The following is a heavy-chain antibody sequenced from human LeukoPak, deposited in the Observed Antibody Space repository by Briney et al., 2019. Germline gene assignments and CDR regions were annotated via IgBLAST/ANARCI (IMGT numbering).Heavy chain of an antibody. J-gene: IGHJ4*02. CDR3: AQIRCNYSNTSGYYGYLFDY. CDR2: IFSNDEK. Sequence: SGPVLVKPTETLTLTFTVSGFSLINTRMGVSWIRQPPGKALEWLAHIFSNDEKSYSTSLKSRLTISRDTSKSQVVLMMTNLDPGDTATYFCAQIRCNYSNTSGYYGYLFDYWGQGTLVTVSS. D-gene: IGHD3-22*01. V-gene: IGHV2-26*01. CDR1: GFSLINTRMG.